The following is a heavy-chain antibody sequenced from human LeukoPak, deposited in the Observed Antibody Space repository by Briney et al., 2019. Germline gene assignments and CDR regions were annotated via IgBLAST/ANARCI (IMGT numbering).Heavy chain of an antibody. CDR2: INPNSGGT. D-gene: IGHD4-23*01. J-gene: IGHJ4*02. CDR1: GYTFTSYA. V-gene: IGHV1-2*02. Sequence: ASVKVSCKASGYTFTSYAMHWVRQAPGQGLEWMGWINPNSGGTNYAQKFQGRVTMTRDTSISTAYMELSRLRSDDTAVYYCARVLYGGNSVDYWGQGTLVTVSS. CDR3: ARVLYGGNSVDY.